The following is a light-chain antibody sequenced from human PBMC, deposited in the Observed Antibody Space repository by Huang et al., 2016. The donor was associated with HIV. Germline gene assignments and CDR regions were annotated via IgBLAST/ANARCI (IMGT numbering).Light chain of an antibody. CDR2: GES. CDR3: QQSYNTPWT. V-gene: IGKV1-39*01. Sequence: DIQMTQSPSSLSASVGDRVTITCRASQSITNYLNWYQQKPGKAPNLLIYGESSLQSGVPSRFSGSGSGTDFTLTISSLQPGDFATYYCQQSYNTPWTFGQGTKVEIK. J-gene: IGKJ1*01. CDR1: QSITNY.